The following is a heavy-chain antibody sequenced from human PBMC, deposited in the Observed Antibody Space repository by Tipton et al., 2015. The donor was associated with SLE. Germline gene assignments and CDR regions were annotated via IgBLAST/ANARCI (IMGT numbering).Heavy chain of an antibody. Sequence: GLVKPSETLSITCTVSGGPISTYYWTWIRQPPGKGLEWIGYVYYSGRTSYNPTLKSRVSISVDTSKNQHSLKLISVTAADTAVFYCPKDPGSSWHRESNLSDPWCQGTLVTVSS. CDR3: PKDPGSSWHRESNLSDP. J-gene: IGHJ5*02. D-gene: IGHD6-13*01. V-gene: IGHV4-59*01. CDR2: VYYSGRT. CDR1: GGPISTYY.